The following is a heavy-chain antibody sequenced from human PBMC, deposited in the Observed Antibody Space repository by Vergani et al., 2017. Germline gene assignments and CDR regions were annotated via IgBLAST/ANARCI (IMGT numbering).Heavy chain of an antibody. CDR1: GGSISSSSYY. CDR3: ARGTEAYYDFWSGRNNWFDP. J-gene: IGHJ5*02. Sequence: QLQLQESGPGLVKPSETLSLTCTVSGGSISSSSYYWGWIRQPPGKGLEWIGSIYYSGSTYYNPSLKSRVTISVDTSKNQFSLKLSSVTAADTAVYYCARGTEAYYDFWSGRNNWFDPWGQGTLVTVSS. D-gene: IGHD3-3*01. CDR2: IYYSGST. V-gene: IGHV4-39*07.